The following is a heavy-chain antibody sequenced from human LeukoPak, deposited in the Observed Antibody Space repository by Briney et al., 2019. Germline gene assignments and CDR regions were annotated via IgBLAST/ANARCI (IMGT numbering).Heavy chain of an antibody. CDR3: AIVRRGAVVTIFDY. J-gene: IGHJ4*02. Sequence: ASETLSLTCTVSGGSISSYYWSWIRQPPGKGLEWIGYIYYSGSTNYNPSLKSRVTISVDTSKNQFPLKLSSVTAADTAVYYCAIVRRGAVVTIFDYWGQGTLVTVSS. CDR2: IYYSGST. D-gene: IGHD4-23*01. V-gene: IGHV4-59*01. CDR1: GGSISSYY.